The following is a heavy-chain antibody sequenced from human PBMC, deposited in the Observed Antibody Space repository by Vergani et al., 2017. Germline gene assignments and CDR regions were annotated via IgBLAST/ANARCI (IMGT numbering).Heavy chain of an antibody. V-gene: IGHV1-24*01. CDR1: GYTLTELS. CDR3: ATPRLRFSYYYYYGMDG. CDR2: FDPEDGET. J-gene: IGHJ6*01. Sequence: QVQLVQSGAEVKKPGASVKVSCKVSGYTLTELSMHWVRQAPGKGLEWMGGFDPEDGETIYAQKFQGRVTMTEETSTDTAYMELSSLRSEDTAVYYCATPRLRFSYYYYYGMDGWGEGTTVTASS. D-gene: IGHD5-12*01.